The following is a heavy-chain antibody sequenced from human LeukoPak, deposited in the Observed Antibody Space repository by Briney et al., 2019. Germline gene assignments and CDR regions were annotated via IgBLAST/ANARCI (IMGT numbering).Heavy chain of an antibody. CDR2: ISGSSGAI. CDR1: GFTFSSYS. J-gene: IGHJ4*02. CDR3: ARDFRFSFDY. V-gene: IGHV3-48*02. D-gene: IGHD3-3*01. Sequence: GGSLRLSCAASGFTFSSYSMNWVRQAPGRGLEWVSYISGSSGAIYYADSVKGRFTLSRDNAKNSLYLQMNCLTDEDAAVYDCARDFRFSFDYWGQGTLVTVSS.